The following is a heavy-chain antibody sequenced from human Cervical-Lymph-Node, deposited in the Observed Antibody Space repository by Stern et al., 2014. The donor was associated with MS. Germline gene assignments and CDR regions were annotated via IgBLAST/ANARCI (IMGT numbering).Heavy chain of an antibody. V-gene: IGHV1-8*01. J-gene: IGHJ4*02. CDR2: MNPNSGNT. CDR1: GYTFTSYD. Sequence: QVQLVQSGAEVKKPGASVKVSCKASGYTFTSYDINWVRQATGQGLEWMGWMNPNSGNTGYAQKFQGRVTMTRNTSISTAYMELSSLRSEDTAVYYCASSDCSGGSCSYYFDYWGQGTLVTVSS. D-gene: IGHD2-15*01. CDR3: ASSDCSGGSCSYYFDY.